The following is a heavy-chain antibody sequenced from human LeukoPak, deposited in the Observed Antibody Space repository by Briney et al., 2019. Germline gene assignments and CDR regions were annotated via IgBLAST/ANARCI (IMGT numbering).Heavy chain of an antibody. Sequence: GGSLRLSCAASGFTFSSYAMSWVRQAPGKGLEWVSAISGSGGSTYYADSVKGRFTISRDNSKNTLYLQMSSLRAEDTAVYYCAKDHYYDSSGYQILTNDAFDIWGQGTMVTVSS. CDR1: GFTFSSYA. J-gene: IGHJ3*02. CDR3: AKDHYYDSSGYQILTNDAFDI. CDR2: ISGSGGST. D-gene: IGHD3-22*01. V-gene: IGHV3-23*01.